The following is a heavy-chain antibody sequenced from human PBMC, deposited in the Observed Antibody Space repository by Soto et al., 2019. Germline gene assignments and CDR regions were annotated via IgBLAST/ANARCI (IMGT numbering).Heavy chain of an antibody. V-gene: IGHV3-23*01. Sequence: GESLKISCAASGFTFSSYAMSWVRQAPGKGLEWVSAISGSGGSTYYADSVKGRFTISRDNSKNTLYLQMNSLRAEDTAVYYCAKDVTIFGVVTYNWFDPWGQGTLVTVSS. CDR3: AKDVTIFGVVTYNWFDP. D-gene: IGHD3-3*01. CDR2: ISGSGGST. CDR1: GFTFSSYA. J-gene: IGHJ5*02.